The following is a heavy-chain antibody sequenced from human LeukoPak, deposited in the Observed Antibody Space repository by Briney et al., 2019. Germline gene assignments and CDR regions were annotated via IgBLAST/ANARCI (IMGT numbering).Heavy chain of an antibody. CDR1: GGSFSGYY. V-gene: IGHV4-34*01. D-gene: IGHD4-17*01. J-gene: IGHJ4*02. CDR2: INHSGST. CDR3: ATLGDFPFDY. Sequence: KPSETLSLTCAVYGGSFSGYYWSWIRQPPGKGLEWIGEINHSGSTNYNPSLKSRVTISVDTSENQFSLKLSSVTAADTAVYYCATLGDFPFDYWGQGTLVTVSS.